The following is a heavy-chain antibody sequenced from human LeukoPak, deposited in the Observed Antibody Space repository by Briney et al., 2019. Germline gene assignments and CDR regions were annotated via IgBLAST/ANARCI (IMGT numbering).Heavy chain of an antibody. D-gene: IGHD7-27*01. CDR3: ARLGPAGRFDY. J-gene: IGHJ4*02. Sequence: SETLSLTCSVSGGSIRSSFYWSWIRQPPGKGLEWIGCIYYSGYTNYKSSLKSRVTISVDTSKNQFSLKLSSVTAADTAVYYCARLGPAGRFDYWGQGTLVTVSS. CDR1: GGSIRSSFY. V-gene: IGHV4-59*12. CDR2: IYYSGYT.